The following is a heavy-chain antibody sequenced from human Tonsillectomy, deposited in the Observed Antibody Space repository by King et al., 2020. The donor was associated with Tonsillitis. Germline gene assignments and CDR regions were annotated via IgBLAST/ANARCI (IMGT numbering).Heavy chain of an antibody. D-gene: IGHD2-15*01. CDR1: GGSISN. V-gene: IGHV4-39*01. J-gene: IGHJ3*01. Sequence: LQLQESGPGLVKPSETLSLTCTVSGGSISNWGWIRQPPGKGLEWIGSIYYGGSTYYNPSLKSRVTIAVDTSKRQFSLKVTSATAADTAVYYCARHTPETTFDAFDVWGQGTMVTVSS. CDR3: ARHTPETTFDAFDV. CDR2: IYYGGST.